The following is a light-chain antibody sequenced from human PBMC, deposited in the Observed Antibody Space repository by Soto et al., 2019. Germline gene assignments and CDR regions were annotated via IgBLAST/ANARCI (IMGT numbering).Light chain of an antibody. V-gene: IGLV2-14*01. CDR2: EVS. Sequence: QSALSQPASVSGSPGQSITISFTGTSRGVGGYKYVSGYQQHPGKAPKHIMYEVSYRPSGVSKRCSGSKPGNTASLTIYGLQAEDEADYYCNSFTSVHTGVVGNGTKLTVL. CDR1: SRGVGGYKY. CDR3: NSFTSVHTGV. J-gene: IGLJ1*01.